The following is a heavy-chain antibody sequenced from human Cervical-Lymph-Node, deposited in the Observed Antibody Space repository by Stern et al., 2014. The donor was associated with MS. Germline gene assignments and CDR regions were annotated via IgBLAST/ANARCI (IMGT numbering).Heavy chain of an antibody. V-gene: IGHV2-5*02. D-gene: IGHD1-1*01. CDR1: EFSLKHVGMS. J-gene: IGHJ4*02. CDR2: LYWDDDK. Sequence: QVTLKESGPSLVKPTQTLTLTCTFSEFSLKHVGMSVGWIRQPPGKALEWLANLYWDDDKKYRPSLKSRLTVAQDTSKNQVVLTMANMGPGDTATYYCAVRRGVQPYFDDWGQGTPVTVSS. CDR3: AVRRGVQPYFDD.